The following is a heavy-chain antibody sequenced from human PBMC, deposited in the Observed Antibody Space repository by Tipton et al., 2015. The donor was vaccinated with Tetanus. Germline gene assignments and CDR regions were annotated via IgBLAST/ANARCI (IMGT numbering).Heavy chain of an antibody. V-gene: IGHV4-39*01. CDR2: AYYSGST. J-gene: IGHJ4*02. D-gene: IGHD3-16*01. CDR1: GGSISSSSYY. CDR3: ARGLPRQPYYFDY. Sequence: TLSLTCTVSGGSISSSSYYWGWIRQPPGKGLEWIGSAYYSGSTYYNPSLKSRVTISVDTSKNQFSLELSSVTAADTAVYYCARGLPRQPYYFDYWGQGKLVTVSS.